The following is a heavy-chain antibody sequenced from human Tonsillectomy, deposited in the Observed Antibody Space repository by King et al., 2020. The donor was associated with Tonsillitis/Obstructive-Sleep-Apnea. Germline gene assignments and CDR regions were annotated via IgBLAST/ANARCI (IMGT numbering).Heavy chain of an antibody. V-gene: IGHV4-59*08. J-gene: IGHJ5*02. CDR2: IYYSGST. D-gene: IGHD2-2*01. CDR3: ASYVVVPAGGWFDP. Sequence: QLQESGPGLVKPSETLSLTCTVSGGSISSYYWSWFRQPPGRGLEWIGYIYYSGSTNYNPSLKSRVTISVDTSKNQFSLKLSSVTAADTAVYYCASYVVVPAGGWFDPWGQGTLVTVSS. CDR1: GGSISSYY.